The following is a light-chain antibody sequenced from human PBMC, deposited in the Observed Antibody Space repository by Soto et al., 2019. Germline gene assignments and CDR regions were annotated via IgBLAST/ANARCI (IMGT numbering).Light chain of an antibody. Sequence: EIVLTQSPGTLSLSPGERATLSGRASQSVSSSYLAWYQPKPGQDPMLLIYGASSRATGIPDRFSGSGYGTDFTLTISRLEPEDFAVYSCKQYGSSPLLTFGGGTKVEIK. CDR1: QSVSSSY. CDR2: GAS. V-gene: IGKV3-20*01. J-gene: IGKJ4*01. CDR3: KQYGSSPLLT.